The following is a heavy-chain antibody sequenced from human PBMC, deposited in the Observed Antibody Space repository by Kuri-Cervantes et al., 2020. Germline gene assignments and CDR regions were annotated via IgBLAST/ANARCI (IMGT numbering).Heavy chain of an antibody. CDR2: IKQDGSEK. CDR1: GFTVSSYW. D-gene: IGHD4-11*01. CDR3: ARDYSNKGLDY. J-gene: IGHJ4*02. Sequence: GGSLRLSSATSGFTVSSYWMSWVRPAPGKGLEWVANIKQDGSEKYYVDSVKGRFTISRDNSKNTMYLHMNSLIAADTAVYYFARDYSNKGLDYWGQGTLVTVSS. V-gene: IGHV3-7*03.